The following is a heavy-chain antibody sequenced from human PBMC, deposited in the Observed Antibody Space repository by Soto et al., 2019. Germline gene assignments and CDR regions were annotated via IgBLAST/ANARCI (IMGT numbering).Heavy chain of an antibody. CDR1: SGSISSSNW. Sequence: SETLSLTCAVSSGSISSSNWWSWVRQPPGKGLEWIGEIYHSGSTNYNPSLKSRVTISVDKSKNQFSLTLSSVTAADTAVYYCARSHHYDYIWGSYRQAYQLDYWGQGTLVTVSS. V-gene: IGHV4-4*02. D-gene: IGHD3-16*02. CDR3: ARSHHYDYIWGSYRQAYQLDY. J-gene: IGHJ4*02. CDR2: IYHSGST.